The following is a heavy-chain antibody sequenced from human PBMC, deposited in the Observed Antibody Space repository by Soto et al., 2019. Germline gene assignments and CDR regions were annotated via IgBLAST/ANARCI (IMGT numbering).Heavy chain of an antibody. V-gene: IGHV3-48*01. D-gene: IGHD4-17*01. Sequence: EVQLVESGGGLVQPGGSLRLSCAASGFTFSSYSMNWVRQAPGKGLEWVSYISSSSSTIYYADSVKGRFTISRDNAKNSLYLQMNSLRAEDTAVYYCASTDYGDYDTFDYWGQGTLVTVSS. CDR3: ASTDYGDYDTFDY. CDR1: GFTFSSYS. CDR2: ISSSSSTI. J-gene: IGHJ4*02.